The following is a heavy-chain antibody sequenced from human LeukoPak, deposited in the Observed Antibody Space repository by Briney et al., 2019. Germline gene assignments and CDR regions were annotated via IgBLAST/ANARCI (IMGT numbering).Heavy chain of an antibody. CDR3: ARGQHPYYGSGSYYNDY. CDR1: GYTFTGYG. Sequence: ASVKVSCKASGYTFTGYGISWVRQAPGQGLEWMGWISTYNDNTNDAQKLQGRVTMTTDTSTSTAYMELRSLRSDDTAVYYCARGQHPYYGSGSYYNDYWGQGTLVTVSS. D-gene: IGHD3-10*01. J-gene: IGHJ4*02. V-gene: IGHV1-18*01. CDR2: ISTYNDNT.